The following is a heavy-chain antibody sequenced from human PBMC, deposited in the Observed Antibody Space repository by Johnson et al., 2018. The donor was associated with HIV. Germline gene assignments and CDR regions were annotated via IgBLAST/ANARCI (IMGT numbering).Heavy chain of an antibody. V-gene: IGHV3-30*04. CDR3: ASGVVTLSFDI. Sequence: QVQLVESGGGVVQPGRSLRLSCAASGFTFSSYAMHWVRQAPGKGLEWVAVIYSGDSTYYADSVKGRFTISRDNSKNTRYLQMNSLRAEDTAVYYWASGVVTLSFDIWGQGTMVTVSS. CDR2: IYSGDST. D-gene: IGHD3-3*01. J-gene: IGHJ3*02. CDR1: GFTFSSYA.